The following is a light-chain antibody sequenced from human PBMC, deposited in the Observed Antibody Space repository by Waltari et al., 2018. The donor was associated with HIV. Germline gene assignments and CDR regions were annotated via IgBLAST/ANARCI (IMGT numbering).Light chain of an antibody. Sequence: QSALTQPPSASGSLGQSVTISCTGPSRDIGAYDSVSWFQQHPRSAPKLLLYEVTRRPSTVSARFSGSRSVSTAFLTVAGLQPDDEATYFCSSYGDSLRVLFGGGTNVTVL. V-gene: IGLV2-8*01. J-gene: IGLJ3*02. CDR1: SRDIGAYDS. CDR3: SSYGDSLRVL. CDR2: EVT.